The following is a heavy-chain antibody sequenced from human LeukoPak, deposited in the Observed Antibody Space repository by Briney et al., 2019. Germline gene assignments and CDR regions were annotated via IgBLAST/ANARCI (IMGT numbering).Heavy chain of an antibody. CDR3: ARDRYCSTTSCSPTGLAY. D-gene: IGHD2-2*01. Sequence: PGGSLRLSCAASGFSFSSYEMNWVRQAPGKGLEWVSYISFSGNSIYYADSVKGRFTISRDKAKNSLYLQMNSLRAEDTAVYYCARDRYCSTTSCSPTGLAYWGQGTLVTVSS. CDR2: ISFSGNSI. J-gene: IGHJ4*02. CDR1: GFSFSSYE. V-gene: IGHV3-48*03.